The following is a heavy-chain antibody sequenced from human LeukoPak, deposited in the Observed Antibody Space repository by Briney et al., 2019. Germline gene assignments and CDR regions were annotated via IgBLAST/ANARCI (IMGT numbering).Heavy chain of an antibody. D-gene: IGHD3-22*01. CDR1: GFTVSSNY. CDR3: ASMKYYYDSSGVSDY. J-gene: IGHJ4*02. CDR2: IYSGGST. Sequence: GGSLRLSCAASGFTVSSNYTSWVRQAPGKGLEWVSVIYSGGSTYYADSVKGRFTISRDNSKNTLYLQMNSLRAEDTAVYYCASMKYYYDSSGVSDYWGQGTLVTVSS. V-gene: IGHV3-66*01.